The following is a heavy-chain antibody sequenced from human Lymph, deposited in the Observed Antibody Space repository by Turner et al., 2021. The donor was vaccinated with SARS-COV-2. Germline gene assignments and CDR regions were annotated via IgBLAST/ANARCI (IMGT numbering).Heavy chain of an antibody. Sequence: EVQLVESGGGLVTPGGSLRRSCAASGFTVSNAWMTWVRQAPGKGLEWVGRIKTKTDGRTTDYAAPVKGRFTITRDDSKNTLYLQMNSLKTEDTTVYYCTTHSAPDYWGQGTLVTVSS. CDR2: IKTKTDGRTT. CDR1: GFTVSNAW. J-gene: IGHJ4*02. D-gene: IGHD6-13*01. V-gene: IGHV3-15*01. CDR3: TTHSAPDY.